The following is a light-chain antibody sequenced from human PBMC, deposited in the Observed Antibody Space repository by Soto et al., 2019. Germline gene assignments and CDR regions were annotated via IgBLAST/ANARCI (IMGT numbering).Light chain of an antibody. J-gene: IGKJ1*01. CDR3: QQYNDWPQT. V-gene: IGKV3-15*01. CDR1: QSVSSSY. Sequence: EIVLTQSPGTLSLSPGERATLSCRASQSVSSSYLAWYQQKPGQAPRLLIYGASTRATGIPARFSGRGSGTEFTLTISSLQSEDFAVYYCQQYNDWPQTFGQGTKVEIQ. CDR2: GAS.